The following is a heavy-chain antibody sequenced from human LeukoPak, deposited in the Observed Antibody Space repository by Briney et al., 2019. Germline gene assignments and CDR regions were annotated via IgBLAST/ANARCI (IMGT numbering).Heavy chain of an antibody. Sequence: SETLSLTCTVSGYSISSGYYWGWIRQPPGKGLEWIGSIYHSGSTYYNPSLKSRVTISVDTSKNQFSLKLSSVTAADTAVYYCARVAPRAFDYWGQGTLVTVSS. CDR3: ARVAPRAFDY. V-gene: IGHV4-38-2*02. J-gene: IGHJ4*02. CDR1: GYSISSGYY. CDR2: IYHSGST.